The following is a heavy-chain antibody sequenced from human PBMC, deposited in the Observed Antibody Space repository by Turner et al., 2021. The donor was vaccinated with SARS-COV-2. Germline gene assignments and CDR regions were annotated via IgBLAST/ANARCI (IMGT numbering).Heavy chain of an antibody. J-gene: IGHJ4*02. Sequence: EVQLLESGGGLVQPGGSLILSCAASGFIFSIYAMSWVRKAPGKGLEWVSAISGSGGSTYYADSVKGRFTISRDNSKNTLYLQMNSLRAEDTAVYYCAKDSGTSTRWFGELLYQEFDYWGQGTLVTVSS. D-gene: IGHD3-10*01. CDR3: AKDSGTSTRWFGELLYQEFDY. V-gene: IGHV3-23*01. CDR2: ISGSGGST. CDR1: GFIFSIYA.